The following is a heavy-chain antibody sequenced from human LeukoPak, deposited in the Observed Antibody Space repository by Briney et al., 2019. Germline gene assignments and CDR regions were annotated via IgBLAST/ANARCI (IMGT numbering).Heavy chain of an antibody. CDR1: GFTFSSYG. D-gene: IGHD3-22*01. J-gene: IGHJ1*01. CDR3: AKDRKYYDSSGYSLVVGFQH. CDR2: IRYDGSNK. Sequence: GGSLRLSCAASGFTFSSYGMHWVRQAPGKGLEWVAFIRYDGSNKYYADSVKGRFTISRDNSKNTLYLQMNSLRAEDTAVYYCAKDRKYYDSSGYSLVVGFQHWGQGTLVTVSS. V-gene: IGHV3-30*02.